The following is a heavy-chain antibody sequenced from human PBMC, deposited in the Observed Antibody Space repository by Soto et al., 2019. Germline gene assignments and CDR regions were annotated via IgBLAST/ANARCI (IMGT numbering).Heavy chain of an antibody. V-gene: IGHV1-46*01. CDR2: INPASGST. Sequence: QVQLVQSGVEVKKPGASVKLSCRTSGYTCTHYYIHWVRQAPGQGLEWLGIINPASGSTNYAQDFQGRVTLTMDTSTTTVYMDLSGLRAEDTAIFYCARDLAAGDHWGQGTLVTVSS. CDR1: GYTCTHYY. D-gene: IGHD6-13*01. J-gene: IGHJ4*02. CDR3: ARDLAAGDH.